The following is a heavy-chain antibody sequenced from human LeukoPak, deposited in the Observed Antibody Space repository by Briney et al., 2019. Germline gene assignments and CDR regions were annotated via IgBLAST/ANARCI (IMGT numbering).Heavy chain of an antibody. J-gene: IGHJ4*02. CDR2: ISSSGSSI. D-gene: IGHD3-22*01. V-gene: IGHV3-11*04. Sequence: GGSLRLSCAASGFTFSDYYMSWIRQAPGKGLEWVSYISSSGSSIYYADSVKGRFTISRDSAKNALYLQMNSLRAEDTAVYYCARVAMIVAKPYDNWGQGTLVTVSS. CDR3: ARVAMIVAKPYDN. CDR1: GFTFSDYY.